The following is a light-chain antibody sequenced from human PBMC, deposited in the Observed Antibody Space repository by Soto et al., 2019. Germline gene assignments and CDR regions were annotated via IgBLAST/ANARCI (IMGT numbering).Light chain of an antibody. J-gene: IGKJ2*01. CDR2: SAS. CDR1: QSVSSS. Sequence: EVVMTQSPATLSVSPGERVTLSCRASQSVSSSLAWYQQKPGQAPRLRIYSASTRATGIPARFSGSGSGTEFTLTISSLEYEDLAVYYCHQYINWYSFGPGTKLEIK. CDR3: HQYINWYS. V-gene: IGKV3-15*01.